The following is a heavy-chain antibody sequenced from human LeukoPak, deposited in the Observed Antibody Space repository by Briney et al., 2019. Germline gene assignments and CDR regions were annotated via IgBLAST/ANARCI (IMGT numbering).Heavy chain of an antibody. CDR1: GYTFTTYY. CDR2: IKPDSGSS. CDR3: ARALVLIAGSGLYYFDY. Sequence: ASVKVSCKASGYTFTTYYINWLRQAPGKGPEWMGWIKPDSGSSHYAHKFQGRLTMTRDTSTNSAYMDLTSRKSDDTAVYYCARALVLIAGSGLYYFDYWGEGGQVAVSS. V-gene: IGHV1-2*02. J-gene: IGHJ4*02. D-gene: IGHD6-19*01.